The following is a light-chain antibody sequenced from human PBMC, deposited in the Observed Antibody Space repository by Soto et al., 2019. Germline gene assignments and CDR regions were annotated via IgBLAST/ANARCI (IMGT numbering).Light chain of an antibody. CDR2: SAS. Sequence: DIQMTQSPSSLSASVGDRVTITCRASQSIRTYLSWYQQKPGKAPNLLIYSASSLQSGVPSRFSGSGSCTDFTLTISSLQPEDFAAYYCQQNYGTPLTFGGGTKVEIK. CDR1: QSIRTY. J-gene: IGKJ4*01. V-gene: IGKV1-39*01. CDR3: QQNYGTPLT.